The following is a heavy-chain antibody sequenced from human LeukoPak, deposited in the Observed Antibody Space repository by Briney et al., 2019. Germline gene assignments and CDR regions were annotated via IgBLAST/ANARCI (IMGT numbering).Heavy chain of an antibody. J-gene: IGHJ5*02. CDR3: ARCGRRNWLDP. Sequence: SGGSLRLSCEASGFTFSSYEMNWVRQAPGKGLEWVSYISSSGSTIYYADSVKGRFTISRDNTKNSLYLQMNSLRAEDTAVYYCARCGRRNWLDPWGQGTLVTVSS. V-gene: IGHV3-48*03. CDR2: ISSSGSTI. CDR1: GFTFSSYE.